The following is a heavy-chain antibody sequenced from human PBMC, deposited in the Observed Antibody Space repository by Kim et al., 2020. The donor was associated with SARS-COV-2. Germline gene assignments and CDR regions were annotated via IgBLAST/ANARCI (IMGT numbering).Heavy chain of an antibody. Sequence: GGSLRLSCAASGFTFSSYAMSWVRQSPGKGLEWVSAISGSGGSTYYADSVKGRFTISRDNSKNTLYLQMNSLRAEDTAVYYCAKDPIAVVVPAAVLFDYXGQGXXVT. V-gene: IGHV3-23*01. J-gene: IGHJ4*02. CDR1: GFTFSSYA. CDR3: AKDPIAVVVPAAVLFDY. CDR2: ISGSGGST. D-gene: IGHD2-2*01.